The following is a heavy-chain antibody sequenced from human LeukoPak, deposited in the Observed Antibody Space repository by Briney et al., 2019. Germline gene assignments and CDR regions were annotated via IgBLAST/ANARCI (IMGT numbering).Heavy chain of an antibody. Sequence: GRSLRLSCAASGFTFSSYGMHWVRQAPGKGLEWVAVISYDGSNKYYADSVKGRFTISRDNSKNTLYLQMNSLGAEDTAVYYCAKDLGYCSGGSCYVFDYWGQGTLVTVSS. J-gene: IGHJ4*02. V-gene: IGHV3-30*18. CDR2: ISYDGSNK. CDR3: AKDLGYCSGGSCYVFDY. CDR1: GFTFSSYG. D-gene: IGHD2-15*01.